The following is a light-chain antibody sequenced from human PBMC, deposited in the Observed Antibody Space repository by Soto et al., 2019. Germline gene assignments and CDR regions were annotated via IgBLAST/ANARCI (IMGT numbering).Light chain of an antibody. J-gene: IGLJ1*01. CDR1: SSDVGGYNF. Sequence: QSALTQPPSASGSPGQSVTIYCSGTSSDVGGYNFVSWYQQHPGKAPKLIIYEVTKRPSGVPDRFSGSKSGNTASLTVSGLQAEDEADYYCSSYSGTNNYVFGTGTKLTVL. CDR3: SSYSGTNNYV. CDR2: EVT. V-gene: IGLV2-8*01.